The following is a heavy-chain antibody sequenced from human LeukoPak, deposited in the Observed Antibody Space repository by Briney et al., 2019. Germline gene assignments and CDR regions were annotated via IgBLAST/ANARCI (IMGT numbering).Heavy chain of an antibody. D-gene: IGHD6-19*01. V-gene: IGHV4-39*07. CDR3: AGERGEEYSSGWYKTNFFYN. CDR2: GDYSGGT. Sequence: SETLSLTCTVSGDSFTSVTDYWAWIRQPPGKGLEWIASGDYSGGTYYNPSLESRVAISADMSKKQISLKLASVTGADTAVYYCAGERGEEYSSGWYKTNFFYNWGQGIRVTVSS. J-gene: IGHJ4*02. CDR1: GDSFTSVTDY.